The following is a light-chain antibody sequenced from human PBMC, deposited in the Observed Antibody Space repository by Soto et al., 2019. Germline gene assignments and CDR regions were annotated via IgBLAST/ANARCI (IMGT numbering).Light chain of an antibody. CDR2: GNS. V-gene: IGLV1-40*01. CDR3: QSYGSSLSASGV. CDR1: SSNIGAGYD. Sequence: QSALTQPPSVSGAPGQRVTISCTGSSSNIGAGYDVHWYQQLPGTAPKLLIYGNSNRPSGVPDRFSGSKSGTSASLAITGLQAEDEADYYCQSYGSSLSASGVFGGGTKVTVL. J-gene: IGLJ2*01.